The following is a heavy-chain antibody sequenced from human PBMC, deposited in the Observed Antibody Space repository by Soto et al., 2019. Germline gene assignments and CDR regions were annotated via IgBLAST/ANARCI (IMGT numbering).Heavy chain of an antibody. CDR3: ARYYDDTDERDYFDY. V-gene: IGHV3-7*04. D-gene: IGHD3-22*01. CDR2: IKEDGSEK. Sequence: PGGSLRLSCAASGFSFSNYWMSWVRQAPGKGLEWVANIKEDGSEKFYLDSLKGRFTISRDNADNSMSLQMNSLRAEDTAVYYYARYYDDTDERDYFDYWGQGTLVTVS. J-gene: IGHJ4*02. CDR1: GFSFSNYW.